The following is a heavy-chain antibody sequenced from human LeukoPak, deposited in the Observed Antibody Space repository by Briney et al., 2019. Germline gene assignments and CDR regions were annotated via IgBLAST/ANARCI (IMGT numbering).Heavy chain of an antibody. V-gene: IGHV3-30*18. J-gene: IGHJ4*02. D-gene: IGHD5-18*01. Sequence: GRSLRLSCAASGFTFSSYGMHWVRQAPGKGLEWVAVISYDGSNKYYADSVKSRFTISRDNSKNTLYLQMNSLRAEDTAVYYCAKGSSYVDTAMRSYFDYWGQGTLVTVSS. CDR3: AKGSSYVDTAMRSYFDY. CDR2: ISYDGSNK. CDR1: GFTFSSYG.